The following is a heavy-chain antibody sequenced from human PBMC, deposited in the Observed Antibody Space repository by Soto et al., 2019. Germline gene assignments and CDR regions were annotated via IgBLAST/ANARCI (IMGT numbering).Heavy chain of an antibody. D-gene: IGHD2-15*01. CDR2: IIPIFGTA. Sequence: QVQLVQSGAEVKKPGSSVKVSCKASGGTFSSYAISWVRQAPGQGLEWMGGIIPIFGTANYAQKFQGRVTITADESTSTACVELSSLRSEDTAVYYCGAVGCSGGSCYSFYYGMDVWGQGTTVTVSS. CDR1: GGTFSSYA. V-gene: IGHV1-69*12. CDR3: GAVGCSGGSCYSFYYGMDV. J-gene: IGHJ6*02.